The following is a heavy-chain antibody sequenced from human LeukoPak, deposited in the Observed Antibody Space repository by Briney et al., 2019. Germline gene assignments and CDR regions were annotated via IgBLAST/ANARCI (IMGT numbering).Heavy chain of an antibody. V-gene: IGHV3-30*02. D-gene: IGHD1-26*01. CDR3: AKTPAWELLGAFDI. CDR2: IRYDGSNK. CDR1: GFTFSSYG. J-gene: IGHJ3*02. Sequence: GGSLRLSCAASGFTFSSYGMHWVRQAPGKGLEWVAFIRYDGSNKYYADSVKGRFAISRDKSKNTLYLQMNSLRAEDTAVYYCAKTPAWELLGAFDIWGQGTMVTVSS.